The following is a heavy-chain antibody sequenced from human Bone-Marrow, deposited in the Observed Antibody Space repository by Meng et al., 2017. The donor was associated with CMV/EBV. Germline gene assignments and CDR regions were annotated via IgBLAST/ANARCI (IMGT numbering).Heavy chain of an antibody. D-gene: IGHD3-16*01. V-gene: IGHV3-9*01. CDR1: GFTYGDYA. Sequence: LSLTCAASGFTYGDYAMHWVRQAPGKGLEWVSGISWSSGTIGYADSVKGRFTISRDNAKNSLYLQMNGLRAEDTALYYCVKVDFGGAAFDHWGQGTLVTVSS. J-gene: IGHJ4*02. CDR3: VKVDFGGAAFDH. CDR2: ISWSSGTI.